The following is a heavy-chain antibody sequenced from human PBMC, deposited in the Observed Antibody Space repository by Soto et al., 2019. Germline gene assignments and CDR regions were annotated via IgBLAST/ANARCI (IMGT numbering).Heavy chain of an antibody. Sequence: SETLSLTCTVSGGSISSYYWSWIRQPPGKGLEWIGYIYYSGSTNYNPSLKSRVTISVDTSKNQFSLKLSSVTAADTAVYYCARDQGFEGRSVWFDPWGQGTLVTVSS. CDR1: GGSISSYY. V-gene: IGHV4-59*01. CDR2: IYYSGST. J-gene: IGHJ5*02. CDR3: ARDQGFEGRSVWFDP.